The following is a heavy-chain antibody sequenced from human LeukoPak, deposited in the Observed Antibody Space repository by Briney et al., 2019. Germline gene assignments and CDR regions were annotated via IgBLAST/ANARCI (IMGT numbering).Heavy chain of an antibody. Sequence: ASVKVSCKASRYTFTGYYMHWVRQAPGQGLEWMGWINPNTGGTNYAQKFQGRVTLTRDTSISTAYMELSRLRSDDTAVYFCARGGYYDILTGYWRIKLFFDSWGQGTLVTVSS. CDR1: RYTFTGYY. CDR2: INPNTGGT. J-gene: IGHJ4*02. CDR3: ARGGYYDILTGYWRIKLFFDS. D-gene: IGHD3-9*01. V-gene: IGHV1-2*02.